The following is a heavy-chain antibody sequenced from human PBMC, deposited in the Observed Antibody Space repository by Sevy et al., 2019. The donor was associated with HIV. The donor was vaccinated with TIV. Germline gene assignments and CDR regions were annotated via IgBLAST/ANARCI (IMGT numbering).Heavy chain of an antibody. J-gene: IGHJ6*03. D-gene: IGHD2-15*01. CDR2: IWYDGSNK. CDR3: ARDGEEGGWLPGYCSGGSCSNNYYYYMDV. V-gene: IGHV3-33*01. CDR1: GFTFSSYG. Sequence: GGSLRLSCAASGFTFSSYGMHWVRQAPGKGLEWVAVIWYDGSNKYYADSVKGRFTISRDNSKNTLYLQMNSLRAEDTAVYYCARDGEEGGWLPGYCSGGSCSNNYYYYMDVWGKGTTVTVSS.